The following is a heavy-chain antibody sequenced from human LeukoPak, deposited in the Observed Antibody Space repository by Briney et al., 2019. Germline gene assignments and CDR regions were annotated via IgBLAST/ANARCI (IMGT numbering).Heavy chain of an antibody. CDR1: GFTFSDYY. CDR3: ARAEAAGVTMDV. J-gene: IGHJ6*03. V-gene: IGHV3-11*04. CDR2: ISSSGYTI. Sequence: GSLRLSCAASGFTFSDYYMNWIRQAPGKGLEWVSYISSSGYTISYADSVKGRFTISRDNAKKSVFLQMNSLRAEDTAVYYCARAEAAGVTMDVWGKGTTVTVSS. D-gene: IGHD6-13*01.